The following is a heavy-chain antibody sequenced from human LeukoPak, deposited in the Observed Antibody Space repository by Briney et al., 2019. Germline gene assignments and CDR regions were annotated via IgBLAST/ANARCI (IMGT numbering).Heavy chain of an antibody. D-gene: IGHD2-2*01. Sequence: GGSLRLSCAASGFTFSSYTMHWVRQAPEKGLEYVSAISSNGDSTYYANSVKGRFTISRDNSKSTLYLQMGSLRAEDMAVYYCARQYCSSSRCYHFDFWGQGTLVTVSS. CDR1: GFTFSSYT. J-gene: IGHJ4*02. CDR3: ARQYCSSSRCYHFDF. V-gene: IGHV3-64*01. CDR2: ISSNGDST.